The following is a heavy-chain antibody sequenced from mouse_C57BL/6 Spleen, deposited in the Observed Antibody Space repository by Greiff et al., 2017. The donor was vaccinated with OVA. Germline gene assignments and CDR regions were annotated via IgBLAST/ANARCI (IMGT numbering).Heavy chain of an antibody. D-gene: IGHD1-1*01. CDR1: GYTFTSYW. V-gene: IGHV1-69*01. CDR3: SRYGISSYRYFGV. CDR2: IDPSDSYT. J-gene: IGHJ1*03. Sequence: QVQLQQPGAELVMPGASVKLSCKASGYTFTSYWMHWVKQRPGQGLEWIGEIDPSDSYTNYNQKFKGKATLTADKSSSTAYMQLSSLTSEDSAVYYSSRYGISSYRYFGVWGTGTTVSVSS.